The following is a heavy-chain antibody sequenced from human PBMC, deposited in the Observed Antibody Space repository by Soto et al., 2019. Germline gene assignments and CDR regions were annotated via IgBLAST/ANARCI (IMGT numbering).Heavy chain of an antibody. CDR2: ITGSGDRT. CDR1: GFTFSNYA. V-gene: IGHV3-23*01. J-gene: IGHJ5*01. CDR3: AKGLGSGSYAVSDS. D-gene: IGHD1-26*01. Sequence: EVQLLESGGGLVQPGGSLRLSCAASGFTFSNYALSWVRQAPGKGLEWVSAITGSGDRTYYADSVKGRFTVSRDNSKNTLSLEMNSLSAEDTALYYCAKGLGSGSYAVSDSWGQGTLVTVSS.